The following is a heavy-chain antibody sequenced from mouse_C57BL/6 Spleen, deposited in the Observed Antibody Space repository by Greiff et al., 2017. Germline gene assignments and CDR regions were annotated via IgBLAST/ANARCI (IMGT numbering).Heavy chain of an antibody. CDR3: TRGTDSSGYGAWFAY. CDR2: ISSGGDYI. Sequence: EVKLMESGEGLVKPGGSLKLSCAASGFTFSSYAMSWVRQTPEKRLEWVAYISSGGDYIYYADTVKGRFTISRDNARNTLYLQMSSLKSEDTAMYYCTRGTDSSGYGAWFAYWGQGTLVTVSA. D-gene: IGHD3-2*02. J-gene: IGHJ3*01. CDR1: GFTFSSYA. V-gene: IGHV5-9-1*02.